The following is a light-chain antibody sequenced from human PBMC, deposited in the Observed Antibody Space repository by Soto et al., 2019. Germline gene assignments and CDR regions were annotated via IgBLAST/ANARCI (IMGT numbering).Light chain of an antibody. V-gene: IGLV2-11*01. CDR2: DVG. J-gene: IGLJ1*01. CDR3: SSFVGPYTYV. CDR1: SXDVGAYDY. Sequence: QSVLTQPRSVSGSPGQSVTISCTGTSXDVGAYDYVSWYQHHPGKAPKVTIYDVGKRPSGVPDRFSGSKSGNTASLTISGLPADDAAAYSCSSFVGPYTYVFGTGTKGTVL.